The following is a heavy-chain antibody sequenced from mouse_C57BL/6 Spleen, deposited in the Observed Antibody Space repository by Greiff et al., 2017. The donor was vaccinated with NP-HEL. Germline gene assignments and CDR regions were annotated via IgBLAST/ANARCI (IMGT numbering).Heavy chain of an antibody. D-gene: IGHD2-4*01. CDR3: ARRSLYDYDGLWFAY. Sequence: QVQLKQSGPELVKPGASVKISCKASGYAFSSSWMNWVKQRPGKGLEWIGRIYPGAGDTNYNGKFKGKATLTADKSSRTAYMQLSTLTSEDSAVYFCARRSLYDYDGLWFAYWGQGTLVTVSA. V-gene: IGHV1-82*01. J-gene: IGHJ3*01. CDR1: GYAFSSSW. CDR2: IYPGAGDT.